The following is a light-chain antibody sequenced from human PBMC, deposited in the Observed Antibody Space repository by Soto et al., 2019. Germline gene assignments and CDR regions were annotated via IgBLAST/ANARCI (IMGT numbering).Light chain of an antibody. CDR1: NIGGKS. CDR2: DDS. J-gene: IGLJ1*01. V-gene: IGLV3-21*02. CDR3: HVWDSSSDHDV. Sequence: YELTPPPSVSVAPGQTARITCWGNNIGGKSVHWYQQKPGQAPVLVVYDDSDRPSGIPDRFAGSNSGDTATLTIRRVEAGDEADYYCHVWDSSSDHDVCVTGTMVTVL.